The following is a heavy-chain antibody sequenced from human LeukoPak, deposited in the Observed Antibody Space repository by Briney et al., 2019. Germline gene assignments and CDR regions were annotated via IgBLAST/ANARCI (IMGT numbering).Heavy chain of an antibody. CDR2: ISSSSSTI. J-gene: IGHJ6*02. D-gene: IGHD5-12*01. V-gene: IGHV3-48*01. CDR3: AKDRGVATRFYYYGMDV. Sequence: PGGSLRLSCAASGFTFSSYSMNWVRQAPGKGLEWVSYISSSSSTIYYADSVKGRFTISRDNSKNTLYLQMNSLRAEDTAVYFCAKDRGVATRFYYYGMDVWGQGTTVTVSS. CDR1: GFTFSSYS.